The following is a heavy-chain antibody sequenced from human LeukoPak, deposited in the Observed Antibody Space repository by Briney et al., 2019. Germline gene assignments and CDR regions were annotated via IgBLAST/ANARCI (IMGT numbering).Heavy chain of an antibody. CDR1: GFTFSSYA. CDR3: AKTRNLRENYFDY. D-gene: IGHD1-26*01. Sequence: PSGGSLRLSCAASGFTFSSYAMSWVRQAPGKGLEWVSAISGSGGSTYYADSVKGRFTISRDNSKNTLYLQMNSLRAEDTALYYCAKTRNLRENYFDYWGQGTLVTVPS. V-gene: IGHV3-23*01. J-gene: IGHJ4*02. CDR2: ISGSGGST.